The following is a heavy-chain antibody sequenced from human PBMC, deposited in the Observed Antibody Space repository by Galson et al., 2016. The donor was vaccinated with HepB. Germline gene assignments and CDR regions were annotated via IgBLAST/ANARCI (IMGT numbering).Heavy chain of an antibody. D-gene: IGHD1-1*01. CDR2: ISTRRTT. V-gene: IGHV3-23*01. J-gene: IGHJ4*02. Sequence: LRLSCAASGFVFSNFGLSWVRQAPGKGLEWVASISTRRTTYYSDPVQGRFTISRDNSNNTLYLQMNGLRAEDTAVYYCAKERLVRRIFDHWGQGTLLTVSS. CDR1: GFVFSNFG. CDR3: AKERLVRRIFDH.